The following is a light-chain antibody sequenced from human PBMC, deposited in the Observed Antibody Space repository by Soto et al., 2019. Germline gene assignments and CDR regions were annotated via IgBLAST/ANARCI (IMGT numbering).Light chain of an antibody. CDR1: QNISNY. Sequence: IVFTHSPSTLSLSPGKGATLSCRASQNISNYLIWYQQKPGQAPRLLIYDVSNRATGIPARFSGSGSGTAFTLTISSLEPEDFAVYYCQKRSNWPRTFGQGTKVDIK. CDR2: DVS. V-gene: IGKV3-11*01. CDR3: QKRSNWPRT. J-gene: IGKJ1*01.